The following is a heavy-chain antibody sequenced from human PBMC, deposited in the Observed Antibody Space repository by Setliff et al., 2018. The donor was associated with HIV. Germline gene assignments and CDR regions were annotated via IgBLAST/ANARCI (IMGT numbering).Heavy chain of an antibody. J-gene: IGHJ4*02. Sequence: SVKVSCKSSGGTFDNYPINWVRQAPGQGLEWMGGIIPVLDMPHYAQKFQGRVTMTADKSTNTAYMEVNSLRSEDTAVYYCASPTAPYDSSGLLGNWGQGTLVTVSS. D-gene: IGHD3-22*01. CDR1: GGTFDNYP. CDR3: ASPTAPYDSSGLLGN. V-gene: IGHV1-69*10. CDR2: IIPVLDMP.